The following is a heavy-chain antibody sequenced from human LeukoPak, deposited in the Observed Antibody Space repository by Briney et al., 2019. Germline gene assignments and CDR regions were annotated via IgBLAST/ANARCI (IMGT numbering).Heavy chain of an antibody. V-gene: IGHV3-23*01. Sequence: GGSLRLSCAATGFTFSSYAMSWVRQAPGKGLERVSTIGGGGESTYYADSVKGRFTISRDNSKNTMYLQMNSLRAEDTAVYYCAKVLSWSQDYWGQGTLVTVFS. D-gene: IGHD1-26*01. J-gene: IGHJ4*02. CDR1: GFTFSSYA. CDR3: AKVLSWSQDY. CDR2: IGGGGEST.